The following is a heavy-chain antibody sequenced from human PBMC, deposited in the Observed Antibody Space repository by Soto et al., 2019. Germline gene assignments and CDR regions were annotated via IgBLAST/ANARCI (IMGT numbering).Heavy chain of an antibody. CDR3: ARVRKCSSTSCYATFLWYYYGMDV. CDR2: IKSNSDGAKT. Sequence: TGGSLRLSCAASGLTFSIAWMNWVRQAPGKGLEWVGRIKSNSDGAKTDYAAPVKGRFTISRDNSKNTLYLQMNSLRAEDTAVYYCARVRKCSSTSCYATFLWYYYGMDVWGQGTTVTVSS. V-gene: IGHV3-15*07. J-gene: IGHJ6*02. CDR1: GLTFSIAW. D-gene: IGHD2-2*01.